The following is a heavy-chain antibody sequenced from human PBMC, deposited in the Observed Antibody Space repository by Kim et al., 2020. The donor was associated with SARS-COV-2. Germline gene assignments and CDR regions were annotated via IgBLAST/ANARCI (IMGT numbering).Heavy chain of an antibody. CDR2: MNPNSGNT. CDR3: AREGGYHYYYYYGMDV. V-gene: IGHV1-8*01. J-gene: IGHJ6*02. D-gene: IGHD3-16*01. CDR1: GYTLTSYD. Sequence: ASVKVSCKASGYTLTSYDINWVRQATGQGLEWMGWMNPNSGNTGYAQKFQGRVTMTRNTSISTAYMELSSLRSEDTAVYYCAREGGYHYYYYYGMDVWGQGTTVTVSS.